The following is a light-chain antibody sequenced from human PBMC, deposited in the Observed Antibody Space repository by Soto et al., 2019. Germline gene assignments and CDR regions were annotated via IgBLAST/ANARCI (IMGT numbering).Light chain of an antibody. CDR2: GAS. J-gene: IGKJ1*01. CDR1: QSVSNNY. CDR3: QQYGSSGT. Sequence: IVFSQSPCTLSLSPGERATLSCRASQSVSNNYLAWYQQKPGQAPRLLIYGASNGATGIPDRFSGSGSGTDFTLTISRLEPEDFAVYYCQQYGSSGTFGQGTKVDIK. V-gene: IGKV3-20*01.